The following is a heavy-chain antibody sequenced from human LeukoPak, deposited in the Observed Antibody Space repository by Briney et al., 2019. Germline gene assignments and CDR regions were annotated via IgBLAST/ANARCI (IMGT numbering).Heavy chain of an antibody. CDR1: RFTFRNYA. D-gene: IGHD3-10*01. CDR3: ARDLGYYYGSGSPPNWFDP. Sequence: GGSLRLSCAASRFTFRNYAMTWVRQAPGKGLEWVSAISTNGDNTYYADSVKGRFTISRDNAKNSLYLQMNSLRAEDTAVYYCARDLGYYYGSGSPPNWFDPWGQGTLVTVSS. V-gene: IGHV3-21*01. CDR2: ISTNGDNT. J-gene: IGHJ5*02.